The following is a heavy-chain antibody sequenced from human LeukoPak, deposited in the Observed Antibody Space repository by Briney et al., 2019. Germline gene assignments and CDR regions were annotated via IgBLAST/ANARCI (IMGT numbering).Heavy chain of an antibody. Sequence: SEPLSLTCAVYGGSFSGYYWSWIRQPPGKGLEWIGEINHSGSTNYNPSLKSRVTISVDTSKNQFSLKLSSVTAADTAVYYCARGRRYYYDSSGYFDYWGQGTLVTVSS. J-gene: IGHJ4*02. CDR1: GGSFSGYY. D-gene: IGHD3-22*01. CDR3: ARGRRYYYDSSGYFDY. V-gene: IGHV4-34*01. CDR2: INHSGST.